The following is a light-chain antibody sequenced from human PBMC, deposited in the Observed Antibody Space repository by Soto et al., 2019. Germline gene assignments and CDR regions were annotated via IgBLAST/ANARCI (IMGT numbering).Light chain of an antibody. J-gene: IGKJ4*01. V-gene: IGKV3-11*01. Sequence: EIVLTQSPATLSLSPGERATLSCRASQSVSGYLAWYQQKPGQAPRLLMYDASNRATGIPAGFSGSGSGTNFTLTISSLEPEDFAVYYCQQRSNWPSTFGGGTKVEIK. CDR1: QSVSGY. CDR2: DAS. CDR3: QQRSNWPST.